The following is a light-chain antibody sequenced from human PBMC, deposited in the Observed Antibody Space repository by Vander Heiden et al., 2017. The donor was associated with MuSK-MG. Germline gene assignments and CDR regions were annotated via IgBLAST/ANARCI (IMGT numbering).Light chain of an antibody. V-gene: IGKV3-15*01. CDR2: GAS. CDR1: QSVSSN. CDR3: QQYKNWPPVYT. J-gene: IGKJ2*01. Sequence: EIVMTQSPATLSVSPGERATLSCRASQSVSSNLAWYQQKPGQPPRLLIYGASTRATGIPARFSGSWSGTEFTLTISSLQSEDFAVYYCQQYKNWPPVYTFGQGTKLEIK.